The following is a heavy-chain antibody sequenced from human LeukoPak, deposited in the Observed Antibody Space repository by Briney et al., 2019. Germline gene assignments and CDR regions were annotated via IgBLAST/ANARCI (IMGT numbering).Heavy chain of an antibody. V-gene: IGHV4-31*03. CDR2: IYYSGST. D-gene: IGHD3-16*01. J-gene: IGHJ4*02. Sequence: SETLSLTCTVSGGSISSGGYYWSWIRQHPGKGLEWIGYIYYSGSTYYNPSLKSRVTISVDTSKNQFSLKLNSVTAADTAVYYCARSLLIKFGGVVDFWGQGTLVTVSS. CDR3: ARSLLIKFGGVVDF. CDR1: GGSISSGGYY.